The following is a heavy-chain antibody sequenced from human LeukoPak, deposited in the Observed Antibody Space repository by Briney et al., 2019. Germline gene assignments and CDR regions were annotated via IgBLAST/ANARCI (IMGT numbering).Heavy chain of an antibody. Sequence: LRLSCPASGFTFSSYAMSWVRQAPGKGLEWIGYIYYSGSTYYNPSLKSRVTISVDTSKNQFSLKLSSVTAADTAVYYCARVVGRAARRNYYYYMDVWGKGTTVTVSS. J-gene: IGHJ6*03. V-gene: IGHV4-31*02. CDR2: IYYSGST. D-gene: IGHD6-6*01. CDR3: ARVVGRAARRNYYYYMDV. CDR1: GFTFSSYA.